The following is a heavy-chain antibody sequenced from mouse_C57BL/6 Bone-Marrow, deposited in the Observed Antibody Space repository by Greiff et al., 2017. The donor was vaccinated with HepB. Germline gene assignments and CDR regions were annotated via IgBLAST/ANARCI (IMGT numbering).Heavy chain of an antibody. J-gene: IGHJ4*01. CDR2: ISNGGGST. D-gene: IGHD2-12*01. CDR1: GFTFSDYY. Sequence: EVKLQESGGGLVQPGGSLKLSCAASGFTFSDYYMYWVRQTPEKRLEWVAYISNGGGSTYYPDTVKGRFTISRDNAKNTLYLQMSRLKSEDTAMYYCAGYSAYYYAMDYWGQGTSVTVSS. CDR3: AGYSAYYYAMDY. V-gene: IGHV5-12*01.